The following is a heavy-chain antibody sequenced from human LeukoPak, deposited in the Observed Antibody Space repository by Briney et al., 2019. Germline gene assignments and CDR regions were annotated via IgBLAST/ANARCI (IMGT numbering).Heavy chain of an antibody. V-gene: IGHV3-7*01. CDR1: GFTFSSYW. CDR3: ARVTRYYYYYMDV. CDR2: IKQDGSEK. J-gene: IGHJ6*03. Sequence: PGGSLRLSCAASGFTFSSYWMSWVRQAPGKGLEWVANIKQDGSEKYYVDSVKGRFTISRDNAKNSLYLQMNSLRAEDTAVYYCARVTRYYYYYMDVWGKGTTVTVSS.